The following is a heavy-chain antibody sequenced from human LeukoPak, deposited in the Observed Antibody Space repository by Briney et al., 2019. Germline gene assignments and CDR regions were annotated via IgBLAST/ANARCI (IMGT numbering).Heavy chain of an antibody. Sequence: GGSLRLSCAASRFTFSSYAMSWVRQAPGKGLEWVSAISGSGGSTYYADSVKGRFTISRDNSKNTLYLQMNSLRAEDTAVYYCAKVRGYYGSGSYYYFDYWGQGTLVTVSS. V-gene: IGHV3-23*01. CDR2: ISGSGGST. CDR3: AKVRGYYGSGSYYYFDY. CDR1: RFTFSSYA. J-gene: IGHJ4*02. D-gene: IGHD3-10*01.